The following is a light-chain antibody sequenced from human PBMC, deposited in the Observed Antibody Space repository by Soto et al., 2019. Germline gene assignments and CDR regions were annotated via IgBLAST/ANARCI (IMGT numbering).Light chain of an antibody. CDR2: DAS. CDR3: QQYNSYSPWA. V-gene: IGKV1-5*01. CDR1: QGISSW. J-gene: IGKJ1*01. Sequence: DIQMTQSPSTLSASVGDRVTIHGQVHQGISSWLAWYQQKPGQAPKLLIYDASSWESGVPSRFSGSGSGTEFTLTISSLQPDDFAAYYCQQYNSYSPWAFGQGTKVDIK.